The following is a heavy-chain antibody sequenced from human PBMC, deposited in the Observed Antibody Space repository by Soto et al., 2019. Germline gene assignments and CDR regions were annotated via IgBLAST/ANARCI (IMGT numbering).Heavy chain of an antibody. J-gene: IGHJ4*02. CDR2: IHYSGTT. V-gene: IGHV4-59*01. CDR1: GGSMRNYF. CDR3: AAGEASSRNLAPYYLDF. Sequence: SETLSLTCTVSGGSMRNYFWTWIRQPPGKGLEWIGYIHYSGTTSFFPSYNPSLRSRVTISEDTSKNRFSLKLLSVTTADTAVYFCAAGEASSRNLAPYYLDFWGQGTLVTVSS. D-gene: IGHD6-13*01.